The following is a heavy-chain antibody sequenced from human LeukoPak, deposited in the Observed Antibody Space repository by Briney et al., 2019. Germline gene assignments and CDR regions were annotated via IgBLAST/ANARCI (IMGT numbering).Heavy chain of an antibody. CDR1: GYTFTSLG. CDR3: ARDCDRSGYYCY. V-gene: IGHV1-18*01. J-gene: IGHJ4*02. D-gene: IGHD3-22*01. CDR2: ISGDNGNT. Sequence: GASVKVSCKASGYTFTSLGIGWVRQAPGQGLEWMGWISGDNGNTYYAQKLQGRVTLTTDTSTSTAYMELRSLRSDDTAVYYCARDCDRSGYYCYWGQGTQVTVSS.